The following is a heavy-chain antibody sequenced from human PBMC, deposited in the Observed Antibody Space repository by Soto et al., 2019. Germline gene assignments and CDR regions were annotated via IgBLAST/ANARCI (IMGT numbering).Heavy chain of an antibody. J-gene: IGHJ4*02. CDR2: IYHSGST. Sequence: SETLSLTCAVSGYSISSGYYWGWIRQPPGKGLEWIGSIYHSGSTYYNPSLKSRVTISVGTSKNQFSLKLSSVTAADTAVYYCARGIVRYDFWSGYYYFDYWGQGTLVTVSS. D-gene: IGHD3-3*01. CDR3: ARGIVRYDFWSGYYYFDY. V-gene: IGHV4-38-2*01. CDR1: GYSISSGYY.